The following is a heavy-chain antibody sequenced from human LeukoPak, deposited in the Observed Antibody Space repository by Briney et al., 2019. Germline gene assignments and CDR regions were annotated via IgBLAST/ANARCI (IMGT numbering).Heavy chain of an antibody. CDR2: IDNSGST. Sequence: PSETLSLTCTVSGGHIDSFFWNWIRQPPGKGLEWIGYIDNSGSTKYSPSLKSRITMSRDTSKKKFSLKLTSVTAADTAMYYCASGAGWLIDYWGQGTLVSVSS. V-gene: IGHV4-4*08. J-gene: IGHJ4*02. CDR3: ASGAGWLIDY. D-gene: IGHD6-19*01. CDR1: GGHIDSFF.